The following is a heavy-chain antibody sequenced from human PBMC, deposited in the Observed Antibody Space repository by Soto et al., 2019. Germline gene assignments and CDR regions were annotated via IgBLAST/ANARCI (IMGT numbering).Heavy chain of an antibody. CDR1: GDSVSSNSAG. V-gene: IGHV6-1*01. CDR3: ARGSWDDVSGHYYMDV. D-gene: IGHD5-12*01. CDR2: TYYKSKWFN. J-gene: IGHJ6*03. Sequence: PSQTLSLTRAISGDSVSSNSAGWNWVRQTPSRGLEWLGRTYYKSKWFNNYAVSVKSRITINPDTSQNQFSLHLDSVTPEDTAVYFCARGSWDDVSGHYYMDVWGKGTTVTVSS.